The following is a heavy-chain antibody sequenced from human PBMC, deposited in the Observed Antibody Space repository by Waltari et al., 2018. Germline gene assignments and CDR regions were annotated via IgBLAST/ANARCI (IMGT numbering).Heavy chain of an antibody. D-gene: IGHD2-2*01. CDR2: IIPIFGTA. V-gene: IGHV1-69*12. J-gene: IGHJ4*02. Sequence: QVQLVQSGAEVKKPGSSVKVSCKASGGTFSSYAISWVRQAPGQGLEWMGGIIPIFGTAKDAQKFQGRVTITADESTSTAYMELSSLRSEETAVYYCATVGYCSSTSCYGLDYWGQGTLVTVSS. CDR3: ATVGYCSSTSCYGLDY. CDR1: GGTFSSYA.